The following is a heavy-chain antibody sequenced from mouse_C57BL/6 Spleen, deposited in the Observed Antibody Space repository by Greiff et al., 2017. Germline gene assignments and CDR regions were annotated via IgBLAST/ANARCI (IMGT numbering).Heavy chain of an antibody. CDR3: TRDQNYYGSSFDY. J-gene: IGHJ2*01. Sequence: EVKLQESGEGLVKPGGSLKLSCAASGFTFSSYAMSWVRQTPEKRLEWVAYISSGGDYIYYADTVKGRFTISRDNARNTLYLQMSSLKSEDTAMYYCTRDQNYYGSSFDYWGQGTTLTVSS. CDR2: ISSGGDYI. CDR1: GFTFSSYA. D-gene: IGHD1-1*01. V-gene: IGHV5-9-1*02.